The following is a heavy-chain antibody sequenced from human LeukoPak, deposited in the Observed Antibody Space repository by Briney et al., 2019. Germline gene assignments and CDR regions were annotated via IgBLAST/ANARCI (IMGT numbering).Heavy chain of an antibody. CDR1: GGSISSYY. D-gene: IGHD1-1*01. V-gene: IGHV4-59*01. CDR2: IYYSGST. CDR3: ARLLRGTNSGCDP. Sequence: SETLSLTCTVSGGSISSYYWSWTRQPPGKGLELLGYIYYSGSTNYNPSLKSRVPISVDTSKNQFSLKLSSVTAADTAVYYWARLLRGTNSGCDPWGRGTLVTVSS. J-gene: IGHJ5*02.